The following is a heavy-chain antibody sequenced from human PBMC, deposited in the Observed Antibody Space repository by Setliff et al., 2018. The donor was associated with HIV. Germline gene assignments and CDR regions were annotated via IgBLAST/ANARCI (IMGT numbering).Heavy chain of an antibody. D-gene: IGHD3-10*01. J-gene: IGHJ4*02. CDR1: GYTFTSYG. CDR3: ATDRTQTGISMVRGRLTDPARYPLDY. CDR2: ISAYNGNT. Sequence: ASVKVSCKASGYTFTSYGISWVRQAPGQGLEWMGWISAYNGNTNYAQKLQGRVTMTRDASTGTAYIELRNLRSDDTAVYYCATDRTQTGISMVRGRLTDPARYPLDYWGPGTLVTVSS. V-gene: IGHV1-18*01.